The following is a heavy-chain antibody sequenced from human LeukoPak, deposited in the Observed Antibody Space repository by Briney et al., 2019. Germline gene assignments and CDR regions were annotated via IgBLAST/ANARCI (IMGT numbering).Heavy chain of an antibody. V-gene: IGHV4-34*01. J-gene: IGHJ4*02. D-gene: IGHD3-22*01. Sequence: SETLSLTCAVYGGSFSDYYWSWIRQTPGKGLEWIGEINHSGSTSYNSSLKSRVTISVDTSTNQISLKLTSVTAADTAVYFCARGTTKGYYYDSSGYYTKWGQGTLVTVSS. CDR2: INHSGST. CDR1: GGSFSDYY. CDR3: ARGTTKGYYYDSSGYYTK.